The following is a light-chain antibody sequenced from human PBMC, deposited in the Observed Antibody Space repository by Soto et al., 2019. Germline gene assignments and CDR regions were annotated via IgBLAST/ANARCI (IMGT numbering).Light chain of an antibody. CDR1: HSIRXC. CDR2: DAS. V-gene: IGKV1-5*01. J-gene: IGKJ4*01. Sequence: DIQMTQSPSTLSASVGDSLTITCRASHSIRXCLAWYQQKPGKAPHFLIYDASNLESGVPSRFSXXXSXTXFTLXXXXXXXXXXXXYYXQXYESYSLTFGGGTRVEIK. CDR3: QXYESYSLT.